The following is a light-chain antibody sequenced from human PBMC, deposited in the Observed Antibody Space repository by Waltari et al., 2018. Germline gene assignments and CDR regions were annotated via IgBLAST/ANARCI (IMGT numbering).Light chain of an antibody. CDR3: QQYKSYPWT. Sequence: DIQMTQSPSTLSASVGDRVTITCRASQSMSNWLAWYQQKPGTPPKGLSNKASSLESGVPSRFSGSGSGTEFTLTISSLQPDDVATYYCQQYKSYPWTFGQGTKVEI. J-gene: IGKJ1*01. CDR2: KAS. V-gene: IGKV1-5*03. CDR1: QSMSNW.